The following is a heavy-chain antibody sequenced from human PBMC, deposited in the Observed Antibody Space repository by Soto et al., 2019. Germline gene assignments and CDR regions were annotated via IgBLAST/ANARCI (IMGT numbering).Heavy chain of an antibody. Sequence: GASVKVSCKASGYTFTSYAMHWVRQAPGQRLEWMGWINAGNGNTKYSQKFQGRVTITRDTSASTAYMELSSLRSEDTAVYYCARDGPRGRWVVTASTRGYYYYGMDVWGQGTTVTVSS. V-gene: IGHV1-3*01. J-gene: IGHJ6*02. CDR3: ARDGPRGRWVVTASTRGYYYYGMDV. CDR1: GYTFTSYA. CDR2: INAGNGNT. D-gene: IGHD2-21*02.